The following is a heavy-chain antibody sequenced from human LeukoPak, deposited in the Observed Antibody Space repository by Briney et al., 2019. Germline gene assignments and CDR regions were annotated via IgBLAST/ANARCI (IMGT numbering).Heavy chain of an antibody. Sequence: GGSLRRSCAASGFAFNTYSMNWVRQAPGKGLEWVSYITSDSTTIHYADSVKGRFTVSRDNAKNSLHLQVNSLRNEDTAVYFCARARPNPPWTPGPYYFDYWGQGTLVTVSS. D-gene: IGHD3/OR15-3a*01. CDR3: ARARPNPPWTPGPYYFDY. V-gene: IGHV3-48*02. CDR1: GFAFNTYS. J-gene: IGHJ4*02. CDR2: ITSDSTTI.